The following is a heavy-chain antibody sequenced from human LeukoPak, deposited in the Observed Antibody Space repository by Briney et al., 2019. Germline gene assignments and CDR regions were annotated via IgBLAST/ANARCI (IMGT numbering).Heavy chain of an antibody. V-gene: IGHV1-8*01. CDR3: ARSGYDILTGWVVFGYYFDY. CDR2: MNPNSGNT. D-gene: IGHD3-9*01. Sequence: ASVKVSRKASGYTFTSYDINWVRQATGQGLEWMGWMNPNSGNTGYAQKFQGRVTMTRNTSISTAYMELSSLRSEDTAVYYCARSGYDILTGWVVFGYYFDYWGQGTLVTVSS. CDR1: GYTFTSYD. J-gene: IGHJ4*02.